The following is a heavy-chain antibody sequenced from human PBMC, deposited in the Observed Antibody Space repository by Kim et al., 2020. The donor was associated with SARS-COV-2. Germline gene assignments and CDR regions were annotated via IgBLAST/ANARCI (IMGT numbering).Heavy chain of an antibody. J-gene: IGHJ5*02. Sequence: GESLQISCKGSGYSFTSYWIGWVRQMPGKGLEWMGIIYPGDSDTRYSPSFQGQVTISADKSISTAYLQWSSLKASDTAMYYCARRRYCSSTSCRAWFDPWGQGTLVTVSS. D-gene: IGHD2-2*01. CDR1: GYSFTSYW. CDR2: IYPGDSDT. V-gene: IGHV5-51*01. CDR3: ARRRYCSSTSCRAWFDP.